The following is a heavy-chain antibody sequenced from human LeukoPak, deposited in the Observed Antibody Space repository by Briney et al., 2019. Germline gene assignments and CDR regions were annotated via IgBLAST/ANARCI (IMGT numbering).Heavy chain of an antibody. D-gene: IGHD5-24*01. CDR1: GGSFSPYY. CDR2: IYYSGST. CDR3: AKYGYNYAFDI. Sequence: PSETLSLTCTVSGGSFSPYYWSWVRQPPGKGLEWIGYIYYSGSTNYNPALKSRVFISVDTSKNQFSLELSSVTAADTAVYYCAKYGYNYAFDIWGQGTMVTVSS. J-gene: IGHJ3*02. V-gene: IGHV4-59*01.